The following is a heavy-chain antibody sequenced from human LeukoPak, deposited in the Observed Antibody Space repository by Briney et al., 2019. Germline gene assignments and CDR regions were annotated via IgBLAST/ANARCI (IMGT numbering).Heavy chain of an antibody. CDR3: ARRVAVARRDAFDI. CDR1: GYTFTGYY. V-gene: IGHV1-2*02. CDR2: INPNSGGT. D-gene: IGHD6-19*01. Sequence: ASVKVSCKASGYTFTGYYMHWVRQAPGQGLEWMGWINPNSGGTNYAQKFQGRITMTRDTSIGTAYMELTRLRSDDTAVYYCARRVAVARRDAFDIWGQGTMVTVSS. J-gene: IGHJ3*02.